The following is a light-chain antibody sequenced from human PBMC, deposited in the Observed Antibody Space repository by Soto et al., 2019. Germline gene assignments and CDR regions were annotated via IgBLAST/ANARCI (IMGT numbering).Light chain of an antibody. CDR3: QPLNSYPFLT. Sequence: DIQLTQSPSFLSASVGDRVTITCRASQGISSYLAWYQQKPGKAPKLLIYAASTLQSGVPSRFSDSGSGTEFTLTISSLQPEDFATSDCQPLNSYPFLTFGGGTKVEIK. CDR1: QGISSY. CDR2: AAS. J-gene: IGKJ4*01. V-gene: IGKV1-9*01.